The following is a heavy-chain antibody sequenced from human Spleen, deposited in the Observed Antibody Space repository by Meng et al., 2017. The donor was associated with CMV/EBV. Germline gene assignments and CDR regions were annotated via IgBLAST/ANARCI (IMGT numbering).Heavy chain of an antibody. D-gene: IGHD6-13*01. CDR2: IYHSGHT. CDR1: GYSISTGYY. Sequence: SETLSLTCSVSGYSISTGYYWVWIRQSPGKGLEWIGTIYHSGHTYYNPSLKSRGTISVDTSKNQFSLKLTSVTAADTAVYYCARQRGGSTWDYFFDYWGQGTLVTVSS. V-gene: IGHV4-38-2*01. CDR3: ARQRGGSTWDYFFDY. J-gene: IGHJ4*02.